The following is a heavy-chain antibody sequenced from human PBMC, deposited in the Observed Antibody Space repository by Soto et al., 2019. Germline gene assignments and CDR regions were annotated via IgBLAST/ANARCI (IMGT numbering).Heavy chain of an antibody. D-gene: IGHD6-13*01. J-gene: IGHJ5*02. Sequence: SETLSLTCTVSGGSISSSSYYWGWIRQPPGKGLEWIGSIYYSGSTYYNPSLKSRVTISVDTSKNQFSLKLSSVTAADTAVYYCAIHVDGSPESNWFDPRGQRTLVTVSS. CDR2: IYYSGST. CDR3: AIHVDGSPESNWFDP. CDR1: GGSISSSSYY. V-gene: IGHV4-39*01.